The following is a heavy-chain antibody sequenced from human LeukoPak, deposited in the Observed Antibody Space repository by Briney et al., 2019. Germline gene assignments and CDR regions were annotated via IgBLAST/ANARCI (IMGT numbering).Heavy chain of an antibody. CDR1: GYTFTSYG. CDR3: AREYCRGGSCYGSDY. CDR2: ISAYNGNT. D-gene: IGHD2-15*01. Sequence: ASVKVSCKASGYTFTSYGISWVRQAPGQGLEWMRWISAYNGNTNYAQKLQGRVTMTTDTSTSTAYMELRSLRSDDTAVYYCAREYCRGGSCYGSDYWGQGTLVTVSS. V-gene: IGHV1-18*01. J-gene: IGHJ4*02.